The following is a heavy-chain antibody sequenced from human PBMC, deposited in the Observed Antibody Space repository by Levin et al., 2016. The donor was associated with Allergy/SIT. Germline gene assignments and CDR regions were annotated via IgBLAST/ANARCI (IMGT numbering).Heavy chain of an antibody. V-gene: IGHV4-31*02. CDR3: ARHLFGESSGFDY. Sequence: RQAPGKGLEWIGYIYYSGSTYYNPSLKSRVTISVDTSKNQFSLKLSSVTAADTAVYYCARHLFGESSGFDYWGQGTLVTVSS. D-gene: IGHD3-10*02. CDR2: IYYSGST. J-gene: IGHJ4*02.